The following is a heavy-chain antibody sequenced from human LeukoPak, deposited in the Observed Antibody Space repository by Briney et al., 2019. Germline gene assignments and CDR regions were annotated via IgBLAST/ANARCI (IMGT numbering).Heavy chain of an antibody. V-gene: IGHV3-48*03. Sequence: QSGRSLRLSCAASGFTFSSYEMNWVRQAPGKGLEWVSYISSSGSTIYYADSVKGRFTISRDNAKNSLYLQMNSLRAEDTAVYYCARELRGSMVRGVIKRAYYYYMDVWGKGTTVTISS. J-gene: IGHJ6*03. CDR3: ARELRGSMVRGVIKRAYYYYMDV. D-gene: IGHD3-10*01. CDR1: GFTFSSYE. CDR2: ISSSGSTI.